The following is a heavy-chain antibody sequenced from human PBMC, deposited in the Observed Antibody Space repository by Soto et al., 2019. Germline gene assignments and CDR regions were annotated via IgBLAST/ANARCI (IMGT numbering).Heavy chain of an antibody. CDR1: GFPFRTYA. D-gene: IGHD5-12*01. CDR3: VRDSGYTGYDLEY. CDR2: INHNSDNI. V-gene: IGHV3-48*02. Sequence: EVQLVESGGGLIQPGGSLRVSCAASGFPFRTYAMNWVRQAPGTGLEWVSYINHNSDNIYYADSVKGRFTISRDNAKNSLYLQMNSLRDEDTAVYYCVRDSGYTGYDLEYWGQGTLVTVSS. J-gene: IGHJ4*02.